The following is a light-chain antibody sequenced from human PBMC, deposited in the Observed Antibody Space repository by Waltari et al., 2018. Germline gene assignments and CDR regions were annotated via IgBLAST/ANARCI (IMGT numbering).Light chain of an antibody. CDR3: HSRDASGVAGS. CDR2: YKN. CDR1: SLRSYY. Sequence: SSELTQDPAVSVAMGQTVRLTCQGDSLRSYYASWYQQRPGQAPILVIYYKNNRPSGVPDRFSGSSSHNTGSLTITGAQAEDEASYYCHSRDASGVAGSFGGGTKLTVL. J-gene: IGLJ2*01. V-gene: IGLV3-19*01.